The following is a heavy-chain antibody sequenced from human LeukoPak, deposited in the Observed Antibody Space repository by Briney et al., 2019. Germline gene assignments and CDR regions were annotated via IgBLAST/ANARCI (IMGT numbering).Heavy chain of an antibody. Sequence: GGSLRLSCVASGLTFDDYGMSWVRQAPGKGLEWVSGINWNGGTTTYADSAKGRFTISRDNAKNSLYLQMNSLRVEDTAFYYCARNSGANVYTYSFQYWGRGTLVTVSS. D-gene: IGHD1-26*01. CDR1: GLTFDDYG. J-gene: IGHJ4*02. CDR3: ARNSGANVYTYSFQY. CDR2: INWNGGTT. V-gene: IGHV3-20*04.